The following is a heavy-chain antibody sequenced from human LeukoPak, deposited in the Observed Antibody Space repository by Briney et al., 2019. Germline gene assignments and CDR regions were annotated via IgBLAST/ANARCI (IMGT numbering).Heavy chain of an antibody. V-gene: IGHV1-18*01. J-gene: IGHJ5*02. CDR3: ARVEGGGRRGYWFDP. D-gene: IGHD3-16*01. CDR1: GYIFTSYG. Sequence: EASVKVSCKASGYIFTSYGISWVRQAPGLGLEWMGWSSTYNGNTNYAQKFQGRVTMTTDTSTSTAYMELRSLTSDDTAVYYCARVEGGGRRGYWFDPWGQGTLSPSPQ. CDR2: SSTYNGNT.